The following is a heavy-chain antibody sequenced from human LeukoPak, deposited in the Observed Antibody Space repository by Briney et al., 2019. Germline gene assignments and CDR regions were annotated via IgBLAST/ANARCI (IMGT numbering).Heavy chain of an antibody. V-gene: IGHV3-66*01. Sequence: PGGSLRLSCAASGFTVSSNYMSWVRQAPGKGLEWVSVIYSGGSTYYADSVKGRFTISRDNSKNTLYLQMNSLRAEDTAVYYCARETPSYYYDSSGYTFDYWGQGTLVTVSS. D-gene: IGHD3-22*01. CDR1: GFTVSSNY. CDR2: IYSGGST. CDR3: ARETPSYYYDSSGYTFDY. J-gene: IGHJ4*02.